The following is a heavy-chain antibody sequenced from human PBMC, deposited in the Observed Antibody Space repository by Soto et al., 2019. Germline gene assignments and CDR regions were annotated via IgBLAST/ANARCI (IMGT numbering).Heavy chain of an antibody. CDR2: ISAYNGNT. J-gene: IGHJ6*02. CDR3: ARGAEVTHHYYDYYYGMDV. Sequence: QVQLVQSGAEVKKPGASVKVSCKASGYTFTSYGISWVRQAPGQGLEWMGWISAYNGNTNYAQKLQGRVTMTTDTSTSTAYMELTSLSSDDTAVYYCARGAEVTHHYYDYYYGMDVWGQGTTVTVSS. CDR1: GYTFTSYG. D-gene: IGHD4-4*01. V-gene: IGHV1-18*04.